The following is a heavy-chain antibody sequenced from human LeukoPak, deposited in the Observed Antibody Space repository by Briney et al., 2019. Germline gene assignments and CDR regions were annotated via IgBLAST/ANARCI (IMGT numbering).Heavy chain of an antibody. CDR1: GLTFSSYW. CDR3: ARWVGPEYSSSWRLDP. V-gene: IGHV3-7*01. J-gene: IGHJ5*02. D-gene: IGHD6-6*01. CDR2: IRQDGSEK. Sequence: GGSLRLSCAASGLTFSSYWMSWVRQAPGKGLEWVANIRQDGSEKYYVDSVKGRFTISRDNAKNSLYLQMNSLRAEDTAVYYCARWVGPEYSSSWRLDPWGQGTLVTVSS.